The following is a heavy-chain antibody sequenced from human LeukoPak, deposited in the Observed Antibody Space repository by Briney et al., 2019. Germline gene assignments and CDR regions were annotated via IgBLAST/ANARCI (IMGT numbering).Heavy chain of an antibody. D-gene: IGHD3-10*01. V-gene: IGHV4-61*02. CDR2: IYTSGST. J-gene: IGHJ5*02. CDR3: ARSMVRGVIIWGNWFDP. CDR1: GGSISSGSYY. Sequence: SETLSLTCTVSGGSISSGSYYWSWIRQPAGKGLEWIGRIYTSGSTNYNPSLKSRVTISVDTSKNQFSLKLSSVTAADTAVYYCARSMVRGVIIWGNWFDPWGQGTLVTVSS.